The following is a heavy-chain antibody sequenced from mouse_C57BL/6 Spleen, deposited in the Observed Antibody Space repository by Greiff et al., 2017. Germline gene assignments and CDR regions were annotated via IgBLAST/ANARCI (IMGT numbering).Heavy chain of an antibody. CDR3: ARGGYGYAMDY. D-gene: IGHD1-1*01. V-gene: IGHV3-6*01. J-gene: IGHJ4*01. CDR2: ISYDGSN. Sequence: ESGPGLVKPSQSLSLTCSVTGYSIPSGYYWNWIRQFPGNKLEWMGYISYDGSNNYNPSLKNRISITRDTSKNQFFLKLNSVTTEDTATYYCARGGYGYAMDYWGQGTSVTVSS. CDR1: GYSIPSGYY.